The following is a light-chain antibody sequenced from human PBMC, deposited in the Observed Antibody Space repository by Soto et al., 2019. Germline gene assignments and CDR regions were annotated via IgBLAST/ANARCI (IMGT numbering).Light chain of an antibody. CDR2: GAS. Sequence: EIVMTQSPATLSVSPGERVTLSCRASQSVSSSLAWYQQKPGQAPRLLIYGASTKATGIPARFSGSGSGTEFTLTIRSLQSEDFAVYYCQHYNNWPPFTFGPGTKVDIK. CDR3: QHYNNWPPFT. V-gene: IGKV3-15*01. J-gene: IGKJ3*01. CDR1: QSVSSS.